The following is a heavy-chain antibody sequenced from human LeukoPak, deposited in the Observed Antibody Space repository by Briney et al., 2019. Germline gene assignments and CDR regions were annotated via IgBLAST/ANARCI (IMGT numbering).Heavy chain of an antibody. CDR1: GDSISTNY. J-gene: IGHJ5*02. D-gene: IGHD2-21*02. Sequence: PSETLSLNCTASGDSISTNYWTWIRLPPGKGLEWIGFISDDGSTQYNPSLKSRVTMSVDTSKTQFSLKLSSATAADTAVYYCARVFRGVVTSNWFDPWGQGTLVTVSS. CDR3: ARVFRGVVTSNWFDP. CDR2: ISDDGST. V-gene: IGHV4-59*01.